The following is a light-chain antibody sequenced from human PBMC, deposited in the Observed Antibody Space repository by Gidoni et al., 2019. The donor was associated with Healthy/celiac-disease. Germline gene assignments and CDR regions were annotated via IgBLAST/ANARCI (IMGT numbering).Light chain of an antibody. V-gene: IGKV3-15*01. CDR1: QSVSSN. CDR3: QQYNNWPPDRCT. J-gene: IGKJ2*02. Sequence: EIVMTQSPATLSVSQGERATLSCRARQSVSSNLAWYQQKPGQAPRLLIYGASTRATGIPARFSGSGSGTEFTLTISSLQSEDFAVYSCQQYNNWPPDRCTFGQGTKLEIK. CDR2: GAS.